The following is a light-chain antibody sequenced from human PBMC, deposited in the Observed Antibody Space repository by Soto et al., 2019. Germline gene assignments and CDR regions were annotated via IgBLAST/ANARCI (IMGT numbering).Light chain of an antibody. CDR1: SSNIGAGYD. Sequence: QSVLAQPPSVSGAPGQRVTISCTGSSSNIGAGYDVHWYQQLPGTAPKLLIYGNSNRPSGVPDRFSGSKSGTSASLAITGLQAEDEADYYCQSYDSRNIWVFGGGTQRPS. CDR2: GNS. J-gene: IGLJ3*02. V-gene: IGLV1-40*01. CDR3: QSYDSRNIWV.